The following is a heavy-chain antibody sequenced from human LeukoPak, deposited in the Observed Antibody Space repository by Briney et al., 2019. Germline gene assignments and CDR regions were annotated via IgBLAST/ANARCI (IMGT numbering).Heavy chain of an antibody. Sequence: PAGGSLRLSCAASGFTVSSNCMSWVRQAPGKGLEWVSVIYSGGNTYYADSVKGRFTISRDNSKNTLYLQMNSLRAEDTAVYYCAREQIIVAAIYFDYWGQGTLVTVSS. CDR3: AREQIIVAAIYFDY. V-gene: IGHV3-53*01. D-gene: IGHD2-2*02. CDR2: IYSGGNT. CDR1: GFTVSSNC. J-gene: IGHJ4*02.